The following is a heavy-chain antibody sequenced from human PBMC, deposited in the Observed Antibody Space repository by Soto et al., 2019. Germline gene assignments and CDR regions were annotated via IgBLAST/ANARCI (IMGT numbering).Heavy chain of an antibody. Sequence: GESLKISCAASGFTFSSYGMHWVRQAPGKGLEWVAVISYDGSNKYYADSVKGRFTISRDNSKNTLYLQMNSLRAEDTAVYYCAKDLPPTGIAVADYYYYGMDVWGQGTTVTVSS. J-gene: IGHJ6*02. CDR2: ISYDGSNK. D-gene: IGHD6-19*01. CDR1: GFTFSSYG. CDR3: AKDLPPTGIAVADYYYYGMDV. V-gene: IGHV3-30*18.